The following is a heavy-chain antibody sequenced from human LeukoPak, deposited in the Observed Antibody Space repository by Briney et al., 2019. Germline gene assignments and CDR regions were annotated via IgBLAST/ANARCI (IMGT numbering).Heavy chain of an antibody. D-gene: IGHD1-14*01. CDR1: GDTGTELY. J-gene: IGHJ4*02. Sequence: GASGKVSWKVSGDTGTELYMHGGRQAPGKGLEWMGGFDPEDGETIYAQKFQGRVTMTEDTSTDTAYMELSSLRSEDTAVYYCATLREPGGYWGQGTLVTVSS. CDR3: ATLREPGGY. CDR2: FDPEDGET. V-gene: IGHV1-24*01.